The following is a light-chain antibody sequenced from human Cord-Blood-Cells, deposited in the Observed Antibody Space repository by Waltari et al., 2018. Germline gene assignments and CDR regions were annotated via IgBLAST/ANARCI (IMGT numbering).Light chain of an antibody. V-gene: IGKV1-39*01. CDR3: QQSYSTPFT. CDR1: QSISSY. CDR2: AAS. Sequence: DIQMTQSPSSLSAXVGDXXTITCRASQSISSYLNWYQQKPGKAPKLLIYAASSLQSGVPSRFSGSGSGTDFTLTISSLQPEDFATYYCQQSYSTPFTFGPGTKVDIK. J-gene: IGKJ3*01.